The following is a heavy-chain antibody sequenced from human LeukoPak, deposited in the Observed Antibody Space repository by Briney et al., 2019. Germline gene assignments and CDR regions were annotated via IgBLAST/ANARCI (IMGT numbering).Heavy chain of an antibody. CDR1: GFTFTRYG. CDR3: AKDLVALQLWLPDGY. Sequence: PGGSLRLSCAASGFTFTRYGMHWVRQAPGKGLEWVAVISHDESHKYYGDSVKGRFTISRDNSKNTLYLQMNNLRAEDTALYYCAKDLVALQLWLPDGYWGQGTLVTVSS. CDR2: ISHDESHK. D-gene: IGHD5-18*01. V-gene: IGHV3-30*18. J-gene: IGHJ4*02.